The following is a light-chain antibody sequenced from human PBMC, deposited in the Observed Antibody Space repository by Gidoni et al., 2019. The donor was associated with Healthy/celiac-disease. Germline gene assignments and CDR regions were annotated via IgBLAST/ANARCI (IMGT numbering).Light chain of an antibody. J-gene: IGKJ5*01. V-gene: IGKV1-39*01. CDR1: QSISSY. Sequence: DIQMTQSPSSLSASVGDRVTITCRASQSISSYLNWYQQKPGKAPKLLIYAASSLQSGVPSRFSGSGSGTDFTLTISSLQPEDFATYYCQQSYSTWITFGQETRLEIK. CDR3: QQSYSTWIT. CDR2: AAS.